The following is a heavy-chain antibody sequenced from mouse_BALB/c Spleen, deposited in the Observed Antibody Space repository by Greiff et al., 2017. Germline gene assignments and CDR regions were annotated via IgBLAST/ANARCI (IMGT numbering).Heavy chain of an antibody. V-gene: IGHV5-6-5*01. J-gene: IGHJ2*01. CDR2: ISSGGST. Sequence: EVKLVESGGGLVKPGGSLKLSCAASGFTFSSYAMSWVRQTPEKRLEWVASISSGGSTYYPDSVKGRFTISRDNARNILYLQMRSLRSEDTAMYYCARRSVDYWGQGTTLTVSS. CDR1: GFTFSSYA. CDR3: ARRSVDY.